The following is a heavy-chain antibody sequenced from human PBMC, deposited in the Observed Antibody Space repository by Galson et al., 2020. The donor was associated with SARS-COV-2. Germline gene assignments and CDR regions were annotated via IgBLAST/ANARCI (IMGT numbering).Heavy chain of an antibody. CDR1: GGSISSYY. D-gene: IGHD3-3*01. Sequence: SETLSLTCTVSGGSISSYYWSWIRQPPGKGLEWIGYIYYSGSTTYNPSLKSRVTISVDTSKNQFSLKLRSVTAADTAVYYCARVAGLAIFGVVIRDYYYMDVWGKGTTVTVSS. CDR2: IYYSGST. CDR3: ARVAGLAIFGVVIRDYYYMDV. V-gene: IGHV4-59*01. J-gene: IGHJ6*03.